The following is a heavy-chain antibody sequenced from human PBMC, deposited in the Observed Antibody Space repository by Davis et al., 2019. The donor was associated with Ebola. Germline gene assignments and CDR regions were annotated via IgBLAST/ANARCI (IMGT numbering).Heavy chain of an antibody. CDR1: GYTFTSYG. D-gene: IGHD6-6*01. CDR2: ISAYNGKT. V-gene: IGHV1-18*01. Sequence: ASVKVSCKTFGYTFTSYGITWVRQAPGQGLEWMGWISAYNGKTSYAQNFQDRVTMTTDTSTTTAYMELSSLRSEDTAVYYCARGSSSSLNSGMDVWGTGTSVTVSS. J-gene: IGHJ6*04. CDR3: ARGSSSSLNSGMDV.